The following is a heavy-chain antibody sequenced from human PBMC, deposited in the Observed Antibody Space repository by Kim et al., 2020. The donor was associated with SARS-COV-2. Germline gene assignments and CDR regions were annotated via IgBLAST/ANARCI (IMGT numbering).Heavy chain of an antibody. D-gene: IGHD2-21*02. CDR2: INHSGST. CDR1: GVSFSGYY. J-gene: IGHJ2*01. V-gene: IGHV4-34*01. CDR3: ARAPDRGGDGPRYFDV. Sequence: SETLSLTCAVYGVSFSGYYWSWIRQPPGKGLEWIGEINHSGSTNYTPSLQGRVTISVDTSKNQFSLKLVSVTAADTAVYYCARAPDRGGDGPRYFDVWG.